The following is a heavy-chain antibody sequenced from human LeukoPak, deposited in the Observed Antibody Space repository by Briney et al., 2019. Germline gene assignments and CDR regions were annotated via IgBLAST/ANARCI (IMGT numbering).Heavy chain of an antibody. Sequence: PGGSLRLSCAASGFPFSSYSMNSVRRAPGRGLGWVSSISTRIDYIYYADSVKGRFTISRDNAKNSLYLQMNSLRAEDTAVYYCARAIFSRGWYLVDYWGQGTLVTVSS. J-gene: IGHJ4*02. CDR2: ISTRIDYI. CDR3: ARAIFSRGWYLVDY. CDR1: GFPFSSYS. V-gene: IGHV3-21*01. D-gene: IGHD6-19*01.